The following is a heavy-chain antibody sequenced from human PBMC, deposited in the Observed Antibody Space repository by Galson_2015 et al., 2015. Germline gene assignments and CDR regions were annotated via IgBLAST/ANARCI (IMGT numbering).Heavy chain of an antibody. CDR1: GFTVSNNY. CDR2: IYSGGGT. CDR3: AGGPYGGFN. Sequence: FLRLSCAVSGFTVSNNYMYWVRQAPGKGLECISFIYSGGGTYYAGSVKGRFTISRDNSMNTLYLQMNSLRADDTAVYYCAGGPYGGFNWGQGTLVTVSS. V-gene: IGHV3-53*01. D-gene: IGHD4-23*01. J-gene: IGHJ4*02.